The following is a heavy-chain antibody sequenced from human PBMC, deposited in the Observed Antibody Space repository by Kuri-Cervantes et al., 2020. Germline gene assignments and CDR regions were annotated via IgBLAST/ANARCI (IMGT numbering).Heavy chain of an antibody. CDR2: IIPIFGTA. CDR1: GYTFTSYA. D-gene: IGHD3-16*02. V-gene: IGHV1-69*06. CDR3: ASGTLNYDYIWGSYRSNWFDP. J-gene: IGHJ5*02. Sequence: SVKVSCKASGYTFTSYAMNWVRQAPGQGLEWMGGIIPIFGTANYAQKFQGRVTITADKSTSTAYMELSSLRSEDTAVYYCASGTLNYDYIWGSYRSNWFDPWGQGTLVTVSS.